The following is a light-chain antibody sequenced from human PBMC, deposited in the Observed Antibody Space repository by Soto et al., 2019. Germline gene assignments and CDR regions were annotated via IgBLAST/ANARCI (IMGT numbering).Light chain of an antibody. CDR2: EVT. Sequence: QSALTQPASVSGSPGQSITISCTGTSSDVGGYKYVSWYQRHPGKAPKLIIYEVTNRPSGISNRFSGSKSGNTASLTISGLQAEDEAEYYCSSHTSSSTWVFGGGTKLTVL. V-gene: IGLV2-14*01. J-gene: IGLJ3*02. CDR3: SSHTSSSTWV. CDR1: SSDVGGYKY.